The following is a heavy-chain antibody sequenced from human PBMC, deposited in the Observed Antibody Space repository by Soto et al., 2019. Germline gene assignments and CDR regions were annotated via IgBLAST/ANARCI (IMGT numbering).Heavy chain of an antibody. CDR3: ARSTLYDFWSGYVPLDYYYYYMDV. V-gene: IGHV2-70*11. CDR1: GFSLSTSGMC. J-gene: IGHJ6*03. Sequence: SGPTLVNPTQTLTLTCTFSGFSLSTSGMCVSWIRQPPGKALEWLARIDWDDDKYYSTSLKTRLTISKDTSKNQVVLTMTNMDPVDTATYYCARSTLYDFWSGYVPLDYYYYYMDVWGKGTTVTVSS. CDR2: IDWDDDK. D-gene: IGHD3-3*01.